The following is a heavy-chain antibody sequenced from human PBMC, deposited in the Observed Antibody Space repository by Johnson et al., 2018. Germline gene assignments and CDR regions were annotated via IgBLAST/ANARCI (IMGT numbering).Heavy chain of an antibody. J-gene: IGHJ3*02. CDR1: GGSFSGYY. CDR2: INHSGST. CDR3: ASKVDSSLPPYNWNPTGVGAFDI. Sequence: VQLQQWGAGLLKPSETLSLTCAVYGGSFSGYYWSWIRQPPGTGLEWIGEINHSGSTNYNPSLTSRVTISVDTSTNKFSLKLSPVTAADPAVYYCASKVDSSLPPYNWNPTGVGAFDIWGQGTMVTVSS. V-gene: IGHV4-34*01. D-gene: IGHD1-20*01.